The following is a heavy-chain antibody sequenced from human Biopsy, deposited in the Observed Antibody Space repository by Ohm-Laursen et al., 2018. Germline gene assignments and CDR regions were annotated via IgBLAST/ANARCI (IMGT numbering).Heavy chain of an antibody. CDR3: VTEVGGVSSWYNN. CDR2: ISSSGNTE. V-gene: IGHV3-11*01. Sequence: SLRLSCTVNGFSFADYYMSWIRQAPGKGLDWVSYISSSGNTEKYADSVKGRFTISRDNAKQSVHLQMNSLRAEDTAVYYCVTEVGGVSSWYNNWGQGTLVTVSS. J-gene: IGHJ4*02. CDR1: GFSFADYY. D-gene: IGHD6-13*01.